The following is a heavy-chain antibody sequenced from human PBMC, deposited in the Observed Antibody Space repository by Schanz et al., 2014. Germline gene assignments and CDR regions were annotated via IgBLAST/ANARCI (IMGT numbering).Heavy chain of an antibody. CDR2: IYHSGST. Sequence: QVQLQESGPGLVKASETLSLTCTVFGYSITSGYYWAWIRQPPGKGLEWIGNIYHSGSTNNNPSLKSRASRSEDPPKKKFSRRLSSVTAADTAVYYCARSPLGYSASGIDPFDIWGQGTMVTVSS. CDR3: ARSPLGYSASGIDPFDI. V-gene: IGHV4-38-2*02. J-gene: IGHJ3*02. D-gene: IGHD4-4*01. CDR1: GYSITSGYY.